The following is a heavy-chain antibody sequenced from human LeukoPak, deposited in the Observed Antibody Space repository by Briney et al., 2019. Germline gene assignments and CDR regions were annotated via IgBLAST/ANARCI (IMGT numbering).Heavy chain of an antibody. CDR1: GYTFTNYY. V-gene: IGHV1-46*01. J-gene: IGHJ4*02. CDR2: INPCGRST. D-gene: IGHD5-24*01. CDR3: AREIGPIQLHLWGSAFHY. Sequence: ASVKVSCKASGYTFTNYYIHWVGQAPGQGLEWRGVINPCGRSTSYAKKFQGRVKMTRDKSTRTVYMELSRLRSEEKAGYYCAREIGPIQLHLWGSAFHYWAQGTLVTVSS.